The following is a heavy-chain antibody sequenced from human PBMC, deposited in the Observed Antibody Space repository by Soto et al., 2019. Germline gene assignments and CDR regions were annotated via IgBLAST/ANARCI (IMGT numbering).Heavy chain of an antibody. CDR3: ARSLLGVVSDFDS. Sequence: QVQLVQSGAEVKKPGASVKVSCKTSGYTFTNYGISWVRQAPGQGLEWLGWISAYSGNTNYAQKFQVRVTMTTETSKRTAYMDLRSLRSEDTAVYYCARSLLGVVSDFDSWGQGALVTVSS. CDR2: ISAYSGNT. D-gene: IGHD2-8*02. V-gene: IGHV1-18*01. CDR1: GYTFTNYG. J-gene: IGHJ4*02.